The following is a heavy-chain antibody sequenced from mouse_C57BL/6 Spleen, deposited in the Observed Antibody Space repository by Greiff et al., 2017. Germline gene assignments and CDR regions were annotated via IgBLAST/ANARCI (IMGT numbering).Heavy chain of an antibody. J-gene: IGHJ3*01. CDR3: ARRDYDGYYLWFAY. D-gene: IGHD2-3*01. CDR2: INPNNGGT. V-gene: IGHV1-26*01. CDR1: GYTFTDYY. Sequence: EVQLQQSGPELVKPGASVKISCKASGYTFTDYYMNWVKQSHGKSLEWIGDINPNNGGTSYNQKFKGKATLTVDKSSSTAYMELRSLTSEDSAVYYCARRDYDGYYLWFAYWGQGTLVTVSA.